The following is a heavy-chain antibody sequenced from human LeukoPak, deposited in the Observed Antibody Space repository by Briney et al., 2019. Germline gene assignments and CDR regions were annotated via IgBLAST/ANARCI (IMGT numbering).Heavy chain of an antibody. V-gene: IGHV1-3*01. Sequence: GASVKVSCEASGYTFTHYAVHWVRQAPGQRLEWMGWTNVGNDYTESSQKFQDRLTITSDTTATTVYMELSSLRSEDTAVYYCARDDFSTYPGLNYFDYWGQGSLVTVSS. CDR3: ARDDFSTYPGLNYFDY. CDR1: GYTFTHYA. D-gene: IGHD4-11*01. CDR2: TNVGNDYT. J-gene: IGHJ4*02.